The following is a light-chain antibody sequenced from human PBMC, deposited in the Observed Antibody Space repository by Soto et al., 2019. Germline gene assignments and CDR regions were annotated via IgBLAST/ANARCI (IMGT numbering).Light chain of an antibody. CDR1: QSVGSD. CDR3: QQYLDWPRT. Sequence: EIVMTQSPATLSVSPGARATLSCRASQSVGSDLVWYRQKPGQAPRLLIYGASNRATGVPDRFSGSGSGTVFTLTIISLQSDDFAVYFCQQYLDWPRTFGQGTKVDIK. V-gene: IGKV3-15*01. CDR2: GAS. J-gene: IGKJ1*01.